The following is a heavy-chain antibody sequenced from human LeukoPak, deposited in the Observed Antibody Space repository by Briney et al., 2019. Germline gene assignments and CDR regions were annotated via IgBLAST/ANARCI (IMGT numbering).Heavy chain of an antibody. Sequence: GGSLRLSCAASGFTLSSYGVHWVRQAPGKGLEWVAFIRFDGSNENYADSVKGRFTISRDTSKNTLYLQTNSLRAEDTAVYYCASGDYDFWSGYNEYFQHWGQGTLVTVSS. CDR3: ASGDYDFWSGYNEYFQH. CDR1: GFTLSSYG. V-gene: IGHV3-30*02. D-gene: IGHD3-3*01. CDR2: IRFDGSNE. J-gene: IGHJ1*01.